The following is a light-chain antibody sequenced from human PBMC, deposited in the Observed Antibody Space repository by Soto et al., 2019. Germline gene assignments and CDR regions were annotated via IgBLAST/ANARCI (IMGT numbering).Light chain of an antibody. V-gene: IGLV4-69*01. Sequence: QSVLTQSPSASASLGASVKLTYTLSSGHSSYAIAWHQQQPEKGPRYLMRLNSDGSHTKGDGIPDRFSGSSSGAERYLTISCLQSEDEADYYCQTWGTGIWVFGGGTQLPVL. CDR2: LNSDGSH. CDR3: QTWGTGIWV. CDR1: SGHSSYA. J-gene: IGLJ3*02.